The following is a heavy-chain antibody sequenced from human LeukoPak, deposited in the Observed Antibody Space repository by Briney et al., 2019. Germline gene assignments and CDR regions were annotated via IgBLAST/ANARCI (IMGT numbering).Heavy chain of an antibody. CDR1: GFTLNSIG. CDR3: ARARGDGYQWYFDL. D-gene: IGHD5-24*01. J-gene: IGHJ2*01. Sequence: GGSLRLSCAASGFTLNSIGRNWSRQAPGKGLKWLPNIKQDGSEKNYVDFVKGRFTISRDNAKNSLDLQMNSLRAEDTAMYYCARARGDGYQWYFDLWGRGTLVTVSS. V-gene: IGHV3-7*01. CDR2: IKQDGSEK.